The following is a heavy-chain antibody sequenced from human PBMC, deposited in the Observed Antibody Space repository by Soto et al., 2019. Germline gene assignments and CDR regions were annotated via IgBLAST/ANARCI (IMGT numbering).Heavy chain of an antibody. J-gene: IGHJ4*02. CDR1: VRSISSSRYY. D-gene: IGHD3-10*02. CDR2: IYYSGST. Sequence: QLQLQGSGPGLVKPSETLSLTCTVSVRSISSSRYYWGWILQPPGKGLEWIGSIYYSGSTYYNPSLKSRVTISVATSRSQFSLKLSSVTAADTAVYYCARVFGEFPTTSYWAYWGQGTLVTVSS. CDR3: ARVFGEFPTTSYWAY. V-gene: IGHV4-39*01.